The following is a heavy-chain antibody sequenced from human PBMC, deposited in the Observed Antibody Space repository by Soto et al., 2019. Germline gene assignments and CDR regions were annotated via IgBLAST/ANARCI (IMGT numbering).Heavy chain of an antibody. D-gene: IGHD6-6*01. CDR1: GYSFTSYC. Sequence: PGESLKISCKGSGYSFTSYCIGWVRQMPGKGLEWMGIIYPGDSDTRYSPSFQGQVTISADKSISTAYLQWRSLKASDTAMYYCASPSSYSSSSRDYYYGMDVWGQGTPVPVSS. J-gene: IGHJ6*02. CDR3: ASPSSYSSSSRDYYYGMDV. CDR2: IYPGDSDT. V-gene: IGHV5-51*01.